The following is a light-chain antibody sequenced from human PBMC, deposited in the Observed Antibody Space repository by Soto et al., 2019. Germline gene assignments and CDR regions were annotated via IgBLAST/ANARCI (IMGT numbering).Light chain of an antibody. CDR3: QQYNSYPWT. V-gene: IGKV1-5*01. J-gene: IGKJ1*01. Sequence: DIQMTQSPSTLSASVGDRVTITCRASQSISNWLAWYQQKPGKAPKLLIYDVSRLESGVPSRLSGSGSGTEFIIPHSSLQPQDFATEYCQQYNSYPWTFGQGTKVEIK. CDR1: QSISNW. CDR2: DVS.